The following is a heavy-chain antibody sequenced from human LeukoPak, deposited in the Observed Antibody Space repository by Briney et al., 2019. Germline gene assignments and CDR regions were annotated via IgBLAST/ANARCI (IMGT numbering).Heavy chain of an antibody. CDR2: IYTSGST. J-gene: IGHJ4*02. V-gene: IGHV4-4*07. D-gene: IGHD6-13*01. CDR3: ARDPSWSVEGY. CDR1: GGSISSYY. Sequence: SGTLSLTCTVSGGSISSYYWSWIRQPAGKGLEWIGRIYTSGSTNYNPSLKSGVTMSVDTSKNQFSLKLSSVTAADTAVYYCARDPSWSVEGYWGQGTLVTVSS.